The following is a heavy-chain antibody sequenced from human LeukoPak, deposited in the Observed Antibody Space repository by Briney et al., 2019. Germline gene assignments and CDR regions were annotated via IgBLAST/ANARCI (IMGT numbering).Heavy chain of an antibody. D-gene: IGHD6-6*01. CDR2: IYTIGST. Sequence: SETLSLTCTVSGGSISSYYWSWIRQPAGKGLEWIGRIYTIGSTNYNPSLKSRVTMSVDTSKNQFSLKLSSVTAADTAVYYCARVKHSSSSNGWFDPWGQGTLVTVSS. CDR1: GGSISSYY. V-gene: IGHV4-4*07. CDR3: ARVKHSSSSNGWFDP. J-gene: IGHJ5*02.